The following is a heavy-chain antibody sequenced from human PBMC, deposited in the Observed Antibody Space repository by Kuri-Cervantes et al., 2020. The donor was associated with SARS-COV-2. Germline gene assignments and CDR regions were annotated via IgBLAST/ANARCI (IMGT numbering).Heavy chain of an antibody. Sequence: GESLKISCAASGFTFSSYGMHWVRQAPGKGLEWVAFIRYDGSNKYYADSVKGRFTISRDNAKNTLYLQMNSLRAEDTAVYYCARDRVVVVAATGAYYYYGMDVWGQGTTVTVSS. CDR1: GFTFSSYG. D-gene: IGHD2-15*01. J-gene: IGHJ6*02. CDR3: ARDRVVVVAATGAYYYYGMDV. V-gene: IGHV3-30*02. CDR2: IRYDGSNK.